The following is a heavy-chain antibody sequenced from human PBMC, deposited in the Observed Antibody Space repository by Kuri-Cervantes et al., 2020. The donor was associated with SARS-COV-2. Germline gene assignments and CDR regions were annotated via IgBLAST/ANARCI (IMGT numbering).Heavy chain of an antibody. CDR3: AKFRVRLDAFDI. D-gene: IGHD5-12*01. J-gene: IGHJ3*02. V-gene: IGHV3-23*01. CDR2: ISGSGGST. Sequence: ETLSLTCAASGFTFSSYAMSWVRQAPGKGLEWVSAISGSGGSTYYADSVKGRFTISRDNSKNTLYLQMNSLRAEDTAVYYCAKFRVRLDAFDIWGQGTMVTVSS. CDR1: GFTFSSYA.